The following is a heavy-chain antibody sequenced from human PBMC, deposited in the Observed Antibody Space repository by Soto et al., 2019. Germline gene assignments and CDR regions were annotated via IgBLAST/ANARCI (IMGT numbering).Heavy chain of an antibody. CDR1: GYTFTNYH. CDR2: SSAYNGNT. Sequence: QVQLVQPGAEVKKPGASVKVSCKASGYTFTNYHISWVRESPGQGLECMGWSSAYNGNTNYAQKPPGRVTMTTDTSTSTAYMKLRSLRSDDTAVYYSARDGPPSDYWGQGTLVTVSS. CDR3: ARDGPPSDY. V-gene: IGHV1-18*01. J-gene: IGHJ4*02.